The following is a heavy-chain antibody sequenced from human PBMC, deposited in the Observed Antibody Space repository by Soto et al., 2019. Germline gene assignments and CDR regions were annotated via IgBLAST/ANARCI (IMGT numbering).Heavy chain of an antibody. CDR3: AREDSYRSPGYYYYYGMDV. J-gene: IGHJ6*02. CDR2: ISSSSSTI. Sequence: EVQLVESGGGLVQPGGSLRLSCAASGFTFSSYSMNWVRQAPGKGLEWVSYISSSSSTIYYADSVKGRFTISRDNDKNSLYLQMNSLRDEDTAVYYCAREDSYRSPGYYYYYGMDVWGQGTTVTVSS. V-gene: IGHV3-48*02. CDR1: GFTFSSYS. D-gene: IGHD5-18*01.